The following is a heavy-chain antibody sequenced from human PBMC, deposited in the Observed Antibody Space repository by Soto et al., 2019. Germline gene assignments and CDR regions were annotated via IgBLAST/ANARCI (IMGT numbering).Heavy chain of an antibody. Sequence: EVQLVESGGGLVKPGGSLRLSCAASGFTFSSYSMNWVRQAPGKGLEWVSSISSSSSYIYYADSVKGRFTISRDNAKNSLYLKRHSLRAEDTAVYYCARDQPGYSYGYGLGYWGQGTLVTVSS. J-gene: IGHJ4*02. V-gene: IGHV3-21*01. D-gene: IGHD5-18*01. CDR2: ISSSSSYI. CDR3: ARDQPGYSYGYGLGY. CDR1: GFTFSSYS.